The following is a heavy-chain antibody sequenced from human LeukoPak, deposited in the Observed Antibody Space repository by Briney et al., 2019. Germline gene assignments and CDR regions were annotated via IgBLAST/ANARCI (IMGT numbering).Heavy chain of an antibody. CDR3: ARDNPYSSRENWFDP. J-gene: IGHJ5*02. D-gene: IGHD6-13*01. Sequence: ASVKVSCKASGYTFTSYGISWVRQAPGQGLEWMGWISAYNGNTNYAQKLQGRVTMTTDTSTSTAYMELRSLRSDDTAVYYCARDNPYSSRENWFDPWGQGTLVTVSS. V-gene: IGHV1-18*01. CDR2: ISAYNGNT. CDR1: GYTFTSYG.